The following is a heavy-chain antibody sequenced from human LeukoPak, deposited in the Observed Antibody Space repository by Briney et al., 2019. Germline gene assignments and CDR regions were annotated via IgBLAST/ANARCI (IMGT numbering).Heavy chain of an antibody. CDR1: GYTFTSYG. CDR3: ARGSIAVAGPRAYFDY. CDR2: ISAYNSNT. D-gene: IGHD6-19*01. V-gene: IGHV1-18*01. Sequence: GASVTVSCTASGYTFTSYGISWVRQAPGQGLEGMGWISAYNSNTNYAQKLQGRVTMTTDTSTSTAYMELRSLRSDDTAVYYCARGSIAVAGPRAYFDYWGQGTLVTVSS. J-gene: IGHJ4*02.